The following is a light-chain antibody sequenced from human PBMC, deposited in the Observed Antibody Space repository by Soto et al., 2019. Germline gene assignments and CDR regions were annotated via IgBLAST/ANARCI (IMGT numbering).Light chain of an antibody. CDR1: SSNIGKNT. CDR2: TND. Sequence: QSALAQPPSASGTPGQRGIVSCSGSSSNIGKNTVNWYQQLPGTAPKLLIYTNDQRPSGVPDRFSGSKSGTSASLAISGPQSEDEANYSCAAGDDSLNAFYVFGPGTKVTVL. J-gene: IGLJ1*01. CDR3: AAGDDSLNAFYV. V-gene: IGLV1-44*01.